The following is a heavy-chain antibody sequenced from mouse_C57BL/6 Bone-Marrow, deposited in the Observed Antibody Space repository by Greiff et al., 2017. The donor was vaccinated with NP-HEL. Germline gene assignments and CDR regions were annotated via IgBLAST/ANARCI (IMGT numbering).Heavy chain of an antibody. D-gene: IGHD1-1*01. V-gene: IGHV1-7*01. CDR3: ARSYYYGSRGYYAMDY. J-gene: IGHJ4*01. Sequence: QVQLQQSGAELAKPGASVKLSCKASGYTFTSYWMHWVKQRPGQGLEWIGYINPSSGYTKYNQKFKDKATLTAAKSSSTAYMQLSSLTYEDSAVYYCARSYYYGSRGYYAMDYWGQGTSVTVSS. CDR1: GYTFTSYW. CDR2: INPSSGYT.